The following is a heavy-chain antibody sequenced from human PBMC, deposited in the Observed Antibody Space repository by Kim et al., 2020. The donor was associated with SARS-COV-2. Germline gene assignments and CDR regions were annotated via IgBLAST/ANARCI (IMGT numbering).Heavy chain of an antibody. Sequence: VKVSCKASGYTFTSYYMHWVRQAPGQGLEWMGIINPSGGSTSYAQKFQGRVTMTRDTSTSTVYMELSSLRSEDTAVYYCASRRYGSGSEKPFDYWGQGTLVTVSS. CDR1: GYTFTSYY. V-gene: IGHV1-46*01. CDR2: INPSGGST. J-gene: IGHJ4*02. CDR3: ASRRYGSGSEKPFDY. D-gene: IGHD3-10*01.